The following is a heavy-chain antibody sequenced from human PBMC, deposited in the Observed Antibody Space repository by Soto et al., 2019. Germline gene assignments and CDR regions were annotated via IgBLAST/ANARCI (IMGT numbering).Heavy chain of an antibody. D-gene: IGHD5-18*01. CDR2: INPSGGST. V-gene: IGHV1-46*03. Sequence: ASVKVSCKASGYTFTSYYMHWVRQAPGQGLEWMGIINPSGGSTSYAQKFQGRVTMTRDTSTSTVYMELSSLRSEDTAVYYCARDHGGYSYVFLDLVNYNYYYYMDVWAKGPTVTVS. J-gene: IGHJ6*03. CDR3: ARDHGGYSYVFLDLVNYNYYYYMDV. CDR1: GYTFTSYY.